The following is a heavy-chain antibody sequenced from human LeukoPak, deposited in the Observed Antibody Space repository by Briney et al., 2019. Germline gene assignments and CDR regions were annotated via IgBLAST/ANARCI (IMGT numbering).Heavy chain of an antibody. D-gene: IGHD1-26*01. CDR1: GFTFSSYA. J-gene: IGHJ1*01. CDR2: ISYDGSNK. Sequence: GGSLRLSCAASGFTFSSYAMHWVRQAPGKGLEWVAVISYDGSNKYYADSVKGRFTISRDNSKNTLYLQTNSLRAEDTAVYYCARDIGSGSYYGYFQHWGQGTLVTVSS. CDR3: ARDIGSGSYYGYFQH. V-gene: IGHV3-30*04.